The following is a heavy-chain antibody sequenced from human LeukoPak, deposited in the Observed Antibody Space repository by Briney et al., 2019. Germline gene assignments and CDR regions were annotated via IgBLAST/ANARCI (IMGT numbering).Heavy chain of an antibody. CDR1: GSTFSSYA. D-gene: IGHD4-23*01. CDR3: AKDRDGGRYFDY. V-gene: IGHV3-23*01. CDR2: ISGSGGST. Sequence: PGGSLRLSCAASGSTFSSYAMSWVRQAPGKGLEWVSAISGSGGSTYYADSVKGRFTISRDNSKNSLYLQMNSLRADDTAVYYCAKDRDGGRYFDYWGQGTLVTVSS. J-gene: IGHJ4*02.